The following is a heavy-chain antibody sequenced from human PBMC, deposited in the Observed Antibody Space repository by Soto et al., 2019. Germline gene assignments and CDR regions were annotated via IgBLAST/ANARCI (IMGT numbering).Heavy chain of an antibody. Sequence: QVQVVESGGGVVQPGRSLRLSCAASGFTFSSFGMHWVRQAPGKGLEWVSLIWYDGSKKSYGDSVKGRFTISRDNSRTTVYLKMNSLRADDTAVYYCARDASYYSLWSGYYPSRNGMDVWGQGTTVTVSS. CDR1: GFTFSSFG. V-gene: IGHV3-33*01. D-gene: IGHD3-3*01. CDR2: IWYDGSKK. CDR3: ARDASYYSLWSGYYPSRNGMDV. J-gene: IGHJ6*02.